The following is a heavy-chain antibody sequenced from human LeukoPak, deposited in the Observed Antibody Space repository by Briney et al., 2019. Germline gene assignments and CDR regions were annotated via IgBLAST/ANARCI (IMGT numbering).Heavy chain of an antibody. D-gene: IGHD2-15*01. CDR1: GFTVSSNY. J-gene: IGHJ1*01. CDR3: ARVGVYCSGGSCYLGYFQH. CDR2: ISSSGSTI. Sequence: GGSLRLSCAASGFTVSSNYMSWIRQAPGKGLEWVSYISSSGSTIYYADSVKGRFTISRDNAKNSLYLQMNSLRAEDTAVYYCARVGVYCSGGSCYLGYFQHWGQGTLVAVSS. V-gene: IGHV3-11*01.